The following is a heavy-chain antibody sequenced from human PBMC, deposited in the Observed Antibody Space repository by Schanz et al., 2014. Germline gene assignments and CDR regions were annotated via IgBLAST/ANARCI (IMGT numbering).Heavy chain of an antibody. V-gene: IGHV3-21*01. CDR3: AKDSTHIDIVLVPTAIDY. CDR1: EFTFSSYK. D-gene: IGHD2-2*01. J-gene: IGHJ4*02. CDR2: ISSSGSYI. Sequence: EVQLLESGGGLVKPGGSLRLSCEASEFTFSSYKMNWVRQAPGKGLEWVSSISSSGSYIHYADSVKGRFTISRDNAKNTLYLQMNSLRAEDTAVYYCAKDSTHIDIVLVPTAIDYWGQGTLVTVSS.